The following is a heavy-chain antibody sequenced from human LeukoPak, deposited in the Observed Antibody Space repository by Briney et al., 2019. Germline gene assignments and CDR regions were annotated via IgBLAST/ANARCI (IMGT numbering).Heavy chain of an antibody. CDR1: GGSVSSGSYY. CDR3: AREVDTIFGVVN. J-gene: IGHJ4*02. V-gene: IGHV4-61*01. CDR2: IYYSGST. D-gene: IGHD3-3*01. Sequence: SETLSLTCTVSGGSVSSGSYYWSWIRQPPGKGLEWIGYIYYSGSTYYNPSLKSRVTISVDTSKNQFSLKLSSVTAADTAVYYCAREVDTIFGVVNWGQGTLVTVSS.